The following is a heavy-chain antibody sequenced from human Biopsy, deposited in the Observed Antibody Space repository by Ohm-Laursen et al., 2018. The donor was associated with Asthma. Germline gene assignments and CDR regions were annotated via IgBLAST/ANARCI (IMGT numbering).Heavy chain of an antibody. CDR2: IFFDGSNK. D-gene: IGHD2/OR15-2a*01. J-gene: IGHJ5*02. V-gene: IGHV3-30-3*01. CDR1: GFTFSSYY. Sequence: SLRLSCAASGFTFSSYYMHWVRQAPGKGLEWVAGIFFDGSNKYYADSVKGRFTISRDNSKNTMYLVMNSLRPEDTAVYYCARDESFSMASGSWFDPWGQGTLVTVSS. CDR3: ARDESFSMASGSWFDP.